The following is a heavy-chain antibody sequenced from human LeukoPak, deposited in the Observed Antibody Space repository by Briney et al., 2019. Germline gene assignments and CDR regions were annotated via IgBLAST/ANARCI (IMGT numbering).Heavy chain of an antibody. CDR2: ISSSTSYI. D-gene: IGHD4-17*01. CDR3: ARAGGSTVSHSDY. J-gene: IGHJ4*02. Sequence: GGSLRLSCAASGFTSSSYSMNWIRQAPGKGLEWVSSISSSTSYIYYADSVKGRFTISKDNAKNSLYLQMNSLRAEDTAVYYCARAGGSTVSHSDYWGQGTLVTVSS. CDR1: GFTSSSYS. V-gene: IGHV3-21*01.